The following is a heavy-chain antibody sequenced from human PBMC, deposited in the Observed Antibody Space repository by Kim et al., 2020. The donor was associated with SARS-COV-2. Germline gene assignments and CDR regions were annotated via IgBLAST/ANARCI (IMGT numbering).Heavy chain of an antibody. CDR3: ARAYYYDNTGYFHNYGMGV. V-gene: IGHV3-7*03. D-gene: IGHD3-22*01. J-gene: IGHJ6*02. CDR1: GFNFRRYW. CDR2: MEGDGAEK. Sequence: GGSLRLSCEASGFNFRRYWMNWVRQAPGKGLEWVANMEGDGAEKYYADSVDGRFTISRDNAKDSLFLQMDSLRVEDTAVYYCARAYYYDNTGYFHNYGMGVWGQGTTVTVSS.